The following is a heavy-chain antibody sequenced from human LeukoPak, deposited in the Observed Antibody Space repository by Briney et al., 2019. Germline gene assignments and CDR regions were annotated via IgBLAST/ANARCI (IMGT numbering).Heavy chain of an antibody. CDR2: IYYSGST. V-gene: IGHV4-59*01. D-gene: IGHD6-19*01. CDR3: ARYNGWASSWSDP. J-gene: IGHJ5*02. CDR1: GGSISSYY. Sequence: SETLSLTCTVSGGSISSYYWSWIRQPPGKGLEWIGYIYYSGSTNYNPSPNIPVTISVDTAKNQFSLSLSSVTAADTAVYYCARYNGWASSWSDPWGQGTLVTVSS.